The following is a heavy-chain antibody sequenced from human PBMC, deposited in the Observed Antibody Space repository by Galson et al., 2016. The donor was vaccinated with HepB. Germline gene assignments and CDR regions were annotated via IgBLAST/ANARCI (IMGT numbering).Heavy chain of an antibody. CDR1: GFTLRDNY. J-gene: IGHJ2*01. CDR3: ARIPTDLYHLYLDV. V-gene: IGHV3-53*05. CDR2: LYSGGAT. Sequence: SLRLSCAVSGFTLRDNYMNWVRQAPGKGREWVSVLYSGGATYYADSVRGRFTISRDNSNRLSLQMNSLKADDTAVYFCARIPTDLYHLYLDVCGRGTLVTVSS. D-gene: IGHD1-26*01.